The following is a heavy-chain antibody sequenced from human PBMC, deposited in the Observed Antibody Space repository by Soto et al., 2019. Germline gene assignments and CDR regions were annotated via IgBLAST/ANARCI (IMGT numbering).Heavy chain of an antibody. CDR2: IIPIFGTA. J-gene: IGHJ4*02. D-gene: IGHD3-10*02. CDR1: GGTFSSYA. CDR3: ARDAPVRGVDNDDY. V-gene: IGHV1-69*13. Sequence: SVXVSCKASGGTFSSYAISWVRQAPGQGLEWMGGIIPIFGTANYAQKFQGRVTITADESMSTAYMELSSLRSEDTAVYYCARDAPVRGVDNDDYWGQGTLVTVSS.